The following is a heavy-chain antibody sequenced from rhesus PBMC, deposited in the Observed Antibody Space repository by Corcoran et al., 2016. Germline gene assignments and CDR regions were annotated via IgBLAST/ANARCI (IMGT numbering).Heavy chain of an antibody. CDR1: GGSISSGYYY. Sequence: QVQLQESGPGLVKPSETLSLTCAVSGGSISSGYYYWSWIRQPPGQGLEWIGYITYSVSTSYNPSLKSRVTISRDTSKNQFSLKLSSVTAADTAVYYCARDGRYSSGWYYFDYWGQGVLVTVSS. CDR3: ARDGRYSSGWYYFDY. V-gene: IGHV4-122*02. CDR2: ITYSVST. D-gene: IGHD6-31*01. J-gene: IGHJ4*01.